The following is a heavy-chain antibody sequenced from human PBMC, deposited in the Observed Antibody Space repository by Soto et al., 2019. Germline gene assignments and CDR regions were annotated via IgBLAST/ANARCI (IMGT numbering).Heavy chain of an antibody. D-gene: IGHD6-19*01. J-gene: IGHJ3*02. V-gene: IGHV3-33*01. CDR3: AREKAVAGNSGAFDI. Sequence: GGSLRLSCAASGFTFSSYGMHWVRQAPGKGLEWVAVIWYDGSNKYYADSVKGRFTISRDNSKNTLYLQMNSLRAEDTAVYYCAREKAVAGNSGAFDIWGQGTMVTVSS. CDR1: GFTFSSYG. CDR2: IWYDGSNK.